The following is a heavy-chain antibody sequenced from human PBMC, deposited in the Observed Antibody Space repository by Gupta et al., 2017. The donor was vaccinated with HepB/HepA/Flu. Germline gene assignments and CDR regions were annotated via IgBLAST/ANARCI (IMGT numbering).Heavy chain of an antibody. CDR1: GFTFSSYA. CDR2: ISGSGGST. V-gene: IGHV3-23*01. CDR3: AKDIWDYNYGGNSYFDY. D-gene: IGHD4-23*01. Sequence: EVQLLESGGGLVQPGGSLRLSCAASGFTFSSYAMSWVRQAPGKGLEWVSAISGSGGSTYYADSVKGRFTISRDNSKNTLYLQMNSLRAEDTAVYYCAKDIWDYNYGGNSYFDYWGQGTLVTVSS. J-gene: IGHJ4*02.